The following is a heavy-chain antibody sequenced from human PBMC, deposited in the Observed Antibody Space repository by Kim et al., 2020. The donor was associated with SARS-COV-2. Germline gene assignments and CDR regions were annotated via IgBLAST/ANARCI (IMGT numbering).Heavy chain of an antibody. CDR2: SGGT. CDR3: VKGIAFDP. V-gene: IGHV4-4*07. J-gene: IGHJ5*02. D-gene: IGHD6-13*01. Sequence: SGGTTYNPALKSRVTMSVATSKNQISLKLNSVTAADTAVYYCVKGIAFDPWGQGTLVTVSS.